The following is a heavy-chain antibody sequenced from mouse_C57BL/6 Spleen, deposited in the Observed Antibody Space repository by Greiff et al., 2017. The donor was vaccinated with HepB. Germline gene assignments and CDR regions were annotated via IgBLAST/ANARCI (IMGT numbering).Heavy chain of an antibody. D-gene: IGHD2-2*01. CDR2: IDPETGGT. CDR1: GYTFTDYE. CDR3: TRRDLLRSRRGFAY. V-gene: IGHV1-15*01. Sequence: VQLQQSGAELVRPGASVTLSCKASGYTFTDYEMHWVKQTPVHGLEWIGAIDPETGGTAYNQKFKGKAILTADKSSSTAYMELRSLTSEDSAVYYCTRRDLLRSRRGFAYWGQGTLVTVSA. J-gene: IGHJ3*01.